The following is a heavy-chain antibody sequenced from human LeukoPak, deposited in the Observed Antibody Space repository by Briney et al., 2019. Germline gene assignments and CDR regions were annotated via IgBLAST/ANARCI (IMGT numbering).Heavy chain of an antibody. CDR2: INAGNGNT. J-gene: IGHJ4*02. CDR1: GYTFTSYA. Sequence: ASVKVSCKASGYTFTSYAMHWVRQAPGQRLEWMGWINAGNGNTKYSQKFQGRVTITRDTSASTAYMELSSLRSEDTAVYYCASLSIAVADFDYWGQGTLVTVSS. V-gene: IGHV1-3*01. CDR3: ASLSIAVADFDY. D-gene: IGHD6-19*01.